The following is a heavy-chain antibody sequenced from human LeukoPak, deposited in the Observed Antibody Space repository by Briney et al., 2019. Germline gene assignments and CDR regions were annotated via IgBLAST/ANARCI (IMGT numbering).Heavy chain of an antibody. CDR3: ARLISISEDY. CDR2: IYYSGST. D-gene: IGHD3-9*01. V-gene: IGHV4-39*01. CDR1: GGSISSSTYY. Sequence: SETLSLTCTVPGGSISSSTYYWGWIRQPPGKGLEWIGSIYYSGSTYYNPSLKSRVTISVDTSKNQFSLKLSSVTAADTAVYYCARLISISEDYWGQGTLVTVSS. J-gene: IGHJ4*02.